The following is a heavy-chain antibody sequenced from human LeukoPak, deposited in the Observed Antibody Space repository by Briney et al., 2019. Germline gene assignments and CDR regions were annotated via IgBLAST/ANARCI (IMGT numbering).Heavy chain of an antibody. Sequence: PSQTLSLTCTVSGGSISTADYYWSWIRQPPGKGLEWIASIYYTGTTFYNPSLKSRLTISVDTSKNQFSLKANSVTAADTAVYYCARHSKLVVVTPYYGLDVWGQGTTVTVSS. J-gene: IGHJ6*02. V-gene: IGHV4-39*01. CDR3: ARHSKLVVVTPYYGLDV. CDR2: IYYTGTT. D-gene: IGHD3-22*01. CDR1: GGSISTADYY.